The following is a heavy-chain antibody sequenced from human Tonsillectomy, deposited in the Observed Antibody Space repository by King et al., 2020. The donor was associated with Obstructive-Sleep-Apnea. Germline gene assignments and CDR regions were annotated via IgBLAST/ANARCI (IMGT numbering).Heavy chain of an antibody. CDR2: ISWDSGII. Sequence: EVQLVESGGGLVQPGRSLRLSCAASGFTFDDYAMHWVRQAPGKGLEWVSGISWDSGIIGYADSVKGRFTISRDNAKNSLYLQMNSLRAEDTALYYCANVPYSSSWYAVYWGQGTLVTVSS. D-gene: IGHD6-13*01. CDR3: ANVPYSSSWYAVY. CDR1: GFTFDDYA. V-gene: IGHV3-9*01. J-gene: IGHJ4*02.